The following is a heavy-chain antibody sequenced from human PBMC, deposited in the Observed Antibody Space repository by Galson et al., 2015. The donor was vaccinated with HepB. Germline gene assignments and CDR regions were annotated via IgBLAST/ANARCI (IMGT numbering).Heavy chain of an antibody. J-gene: IGHJ3*02. D-gene: IGHD1-1*01. CDR1: GFTFSSFA. CDR3: VRNLLWDGWNAFEI. CDR2: ITSSGGST. V-gene: IGHV3-23*01. Sequence: SLRLSCAAPGFTFSSFAMSWVRQAPGKGLEWVSTITSSGGSTYYADSVKGRFTISRDNSKSTLYLQLSSLRAEDTGVYYCVRNLLWDGWNAFEIWGQGTTVTVSS.